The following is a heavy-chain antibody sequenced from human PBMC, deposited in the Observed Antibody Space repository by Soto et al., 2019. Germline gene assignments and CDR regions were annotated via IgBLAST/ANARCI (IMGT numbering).Heavy chain of an antibody. Sequence: PGGSLRLSCAASGFTFSSYGMHWVRQAPGKGLEWVAVIWYDGSNKYYADSVKGRFTISRDNSKKTLYLQMNSLRAEDTAVYYFAREGRIAARLPNVLYFDYWGQGTLVTVSS. J-gene: IGHJ4*02. CDR2: IWYDGSNK. CDR1: GFTFSSYG. D-gene: IGHD6-6*01. V-gene: IGHV3-33*01. CDR3: AREGRIAARLPNVLYFDY.